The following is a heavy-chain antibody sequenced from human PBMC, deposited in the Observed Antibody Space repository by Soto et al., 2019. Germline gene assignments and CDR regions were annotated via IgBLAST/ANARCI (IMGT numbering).Heavy chain of an antibody. V-gene: IGHV1-69*13. Sequence: GASVKVSCKASGGTFSSYAISWVRQAPGQGLEWMGGIIPIFGTANYAQKFQGRVTITADESTSTAYMELSSLRSEDTAVYYCARRFLRGMDVWGQGTTVTVSS. CDR2: IIPIFGTA. CDR3: ARRFLRGMDV. CDR1: GGTFSSYA. D-gene: IGHD3-10*01. J-gene: IGHJ6*02.